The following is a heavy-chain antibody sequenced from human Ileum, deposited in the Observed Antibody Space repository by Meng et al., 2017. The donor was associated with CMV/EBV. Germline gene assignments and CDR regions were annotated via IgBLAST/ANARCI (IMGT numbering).Heavy chain of an antibody. CDR3: SRDPRTLDY. V-gene: IGHV3-11*05. CDR2: ISQTSTYI. J-gene: IGHJ4*02. Sequence: QWQLVESGGDLVKPGGSLRISCAASGFIFSDYYMTWIRQAPGKAPEWLSYISQTSTYINYADSVKGRFTISRDNAKNSVYLQMNSLEPEDTAVYYCSRDPRTLDYWGQGTLVTVSS. CDR1: GFIFSDYY.